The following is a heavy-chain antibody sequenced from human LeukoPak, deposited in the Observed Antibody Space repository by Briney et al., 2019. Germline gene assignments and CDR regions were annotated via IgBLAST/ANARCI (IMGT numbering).Heavy chain of an antibody. CDR1: GFTFSSYS. Sequence: PGGSLRLSCAASGFTFSSYSMNWVRQAPGKGLEWVSSISSSSSYIYYADSVKGRFTISRDNAKNSLYLQMNSLRAEDTAVYYCARELPTGGLFDIWGQGTMVTVSS. J-gene: IGHJ3*02. CDR2: ISSSSSYI. CDR3: ARELPTGGLFDI. V-gene: IGHV3-21*01. D-gene: IGHD1-26*01.